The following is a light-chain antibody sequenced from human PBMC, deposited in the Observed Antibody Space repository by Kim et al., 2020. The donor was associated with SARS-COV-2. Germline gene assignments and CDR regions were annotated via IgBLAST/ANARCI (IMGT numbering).Light chain of an antibody. V-gene: IGKV1-9*01. J-gene: IGKJ2*01. CDR1: QGISSY. CDR3: QQLNSYPPYT. CDR2: AGS. Sequence: ASVGDRVPIACRASQGISSYLARYQQKPGKAPKLLIYAGSTLQSGVPTRFSGSGSGTEFTLTNSSLAPEDFATYYCQQLNSYPPYTFGQGTKLEI.